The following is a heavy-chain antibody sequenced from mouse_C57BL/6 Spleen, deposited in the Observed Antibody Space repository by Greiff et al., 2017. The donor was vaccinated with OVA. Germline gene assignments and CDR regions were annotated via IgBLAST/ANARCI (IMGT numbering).Heavy chain of an antibody. CDR3: ARSPYYYGSSYYFDY. V-gene: IGHV1-85*01. D-gene: IGHD1-1*01. CDR1: GYTLPTTD. CDR2: INPGDGST. Sequence: QVQLQQSGPELVKPGASVKLSCKASGYTLPTTDITWVKQRPGQGLEWIGWINPGDGSTKYTAKFKGKATLTVDTSSSTAYMELHSLTSEDSAVYFCARSPYYYGSSYYFDYWGQGTTLTVSS. J-gene: IGHJ2*01.